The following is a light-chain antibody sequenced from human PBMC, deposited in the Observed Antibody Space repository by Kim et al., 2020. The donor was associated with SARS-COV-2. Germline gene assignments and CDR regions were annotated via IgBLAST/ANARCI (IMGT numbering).Light chain of an antibody. CDR2: GAS. Sequence: LSVSPGERATLSCRASQSIGSNLAWYQHKPGQAPRLLIYGASTRATGVPARFSGSGSGTEFTLTISSLQSADFAIYYCQQYIHWFTFGRGTKLEI. CDR1: QSIGSN. CDR3: QQYIHWFT. V-gene: IGKV3-15*01. J-gene: IGKJ2*01.